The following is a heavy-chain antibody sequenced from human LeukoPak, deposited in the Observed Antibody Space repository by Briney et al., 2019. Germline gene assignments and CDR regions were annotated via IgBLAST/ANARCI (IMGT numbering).Heavy chain of an antibody. CDR1: GGSFSGYY. CDR2: INHSGST. CDR3: GRVKYSSRSYYYYYMDV. Sequence: SETLSLTCAVYGGSFSGYYWSWIRQPPGKGLEWIGEINHSGSTNYNPSLKSRVTISVDTSKNQFSLKLSSVTAADTAVYYCGRVKYSSRSYYYYYMDVWGKGTTVTVSS. V-gene: IGHV4-34*01. D-gene: IGHD6-13*01. J-gene: IGHJ6*03.